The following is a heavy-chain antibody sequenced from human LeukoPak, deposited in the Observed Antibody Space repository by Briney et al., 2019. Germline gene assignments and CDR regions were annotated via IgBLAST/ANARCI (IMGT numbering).Heavy chain of an antibody. D-gene: IGHD7-27*01. V-gene: IGHV3-7*01. Sequence: GGSLRLSCAASGFTVSSNYMNWVRQAPGKGLEWVANIKQDGSEKYYVDSVKGRFTISRDNAKNSLYLQMNSLRAEDTAVYYCAKNWGSLDYWGQGTLVTVSS. J-gene: IGHJ4*02. CDR3: AKNWGSLDY. CDR1: GFTVSSNY. CDR2: IKQDGSEK.